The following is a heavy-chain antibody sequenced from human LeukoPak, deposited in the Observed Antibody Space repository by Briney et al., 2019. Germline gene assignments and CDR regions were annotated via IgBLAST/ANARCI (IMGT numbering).Heavy chain of an antibody. CDR1: GGSISTSSYY. V-gene: IGHV4-39*07. D-gene: IGHD3-22*01. CDR2: IYYSGST. CDR3: ARAIYYYDSSGYPTHYYYYYMDV. J-gene: IGHJ6*03. Sequence: SETLSLTCTVSGGSISTSSYYWGWIRQPPGKGLECIGNIYYSGSTYYNPSLKSRVTISVDTSKNQFSLKLSSVTAADTAVYYCARAIYYYDSSGYPTHYYYYYMDVWGKGTTVTVSS.